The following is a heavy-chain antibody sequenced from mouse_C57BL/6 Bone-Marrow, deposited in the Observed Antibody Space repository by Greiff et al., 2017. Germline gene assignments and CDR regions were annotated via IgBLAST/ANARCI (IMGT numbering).Heavy chain of an antibody. CDR1: GFTFSDFY. J-gene: IGHJ4*01. V-gene: IGHV7-1*01. CDR3: ARDAGEGAMDY. Sequence: EVNLVESGGGLVQSGRSLRLSCATSGFTFSDFYMEWVRQAPGKGLEWIAASRNKANDYTTEYSASVKGRFIVSRDTSQSILYLQMNALRAEDTAIYYCARDAGEGAMDYWGQGTSVTVSA. CDR2: SRNKANDYTT.